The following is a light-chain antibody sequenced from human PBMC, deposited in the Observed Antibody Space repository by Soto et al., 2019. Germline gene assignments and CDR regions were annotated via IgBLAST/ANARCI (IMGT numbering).Light chain of an antibody. J-gene: IGKJ5*01. CDR2: AAS. CDR3: QQSYSTHST. Sequence: DIQMTQSPSSLSASVGDRVTITCRASQSISSYLNWYQQKPGKAPKLLIYAASSLQSGVPSRFSGSGSGTDSTVTLSSVQPEDFTTYYCQQSYSTHSTFGQGTRLEIK. V-gene: IGKV1-39*01. CDR1: QSISSY.